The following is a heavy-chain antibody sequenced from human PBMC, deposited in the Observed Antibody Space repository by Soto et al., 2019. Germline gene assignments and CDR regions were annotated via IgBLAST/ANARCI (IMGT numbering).Heavy chain of an antibody. V-gene: IGHV4-59*01. CDR3: ASSGIVGREVNTWFDP. D-gene: IGHD3-22*01. J-gene: IGHJ5*02. CDR1: AVSITTYY. Sequence: SETLSLTCTVSAVSITTYYWSCIRQPLGKALEWIGYISYRGSTNYNPSLKSRLTISIDTSKSQISLKLTSMTTADTAVYYCASSGIVGREVNTWFDPWGQATLDTISS. CDR2: ISYRGST.